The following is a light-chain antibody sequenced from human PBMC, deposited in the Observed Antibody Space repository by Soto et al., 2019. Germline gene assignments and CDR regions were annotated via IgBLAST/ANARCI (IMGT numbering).Light chain of an antibody. CDR2: EVS. J-gene: IGLJ2*01. V-gene: IGLV2-14*01. CDR3: SSLTTTSTVV. CDR1: SGDIGAYKF. Sequence: QSVLTQPASVSGSPGQSIIISCTGSSGDIGAYKFVSWYQQHPGKVPKLLIYEVSNRPSGVSTRFSGSKSDNTASLTISGLQTEDEADYYCSSLTTTSTVVFGGGTKVTVL.